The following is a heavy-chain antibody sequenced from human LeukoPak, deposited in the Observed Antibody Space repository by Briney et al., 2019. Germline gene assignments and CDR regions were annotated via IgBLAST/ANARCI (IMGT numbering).Heavy chain of an antibody. CDR1: GCTFSSYA. Sequence: SVKVSCMACGCTFSSYAFSWVRQAPGQGREWMGVIIPIFGTPSYAQKFQGRVTITADESTSTAYMELSSLRSEDTAVYYWARDGYCSAGSGYSHWPYYGMDVWGQGTTVTVSS. CDR3: ARDGYCSAGSGYSHWPYYGMDV. CDR2: IIPIFGTP. D-gene: IGHD2-15*01. V-gene: IGHV1-69*13. J-gene: IGHJ6*02.